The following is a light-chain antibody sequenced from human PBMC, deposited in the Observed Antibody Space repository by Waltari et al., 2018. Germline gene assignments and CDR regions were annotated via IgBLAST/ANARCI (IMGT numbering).Light chain of an antibody. J-gene: IGKJ4*01. V-gene: IGKV2-28*01. CDR1: QSLLHSNGYNY. CDR2: LGS. Sequence: DIVMTQSPVSLPVTPGEPASISCRSIQSLLHSNGYNYLDWYLQKPGQSPQLLIYLGSNRASGVPDRFSGSGSGTHFTLKISRVEAEDVGVYYCMQARQTLLTFGGGTKVEIK. CDR3: MQARQTLLT.